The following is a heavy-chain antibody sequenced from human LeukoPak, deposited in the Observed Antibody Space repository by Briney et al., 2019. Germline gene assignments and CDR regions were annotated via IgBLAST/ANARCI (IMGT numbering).Heavy chain of an antibody. V-gene: IGHV6-1*01. CDR2: TYYRSKWYN. Sequence: SQTLSLTCAISGDSVSSNSAAWNWIRQSPSRGLEWLGRTYYRSKWYNDYAVSVKSRITINPDTSKNQFSLQLNSVTPEDTAVYYCAREIGRRDGYNRKAFDIWGQGTMVTVSS. J-gene: IGHJ3*02. D-gene: IGHD5-24*01. CDR1: GDSVSSNSAA. CDR3: AREIGRRDGYNRKAFDI.